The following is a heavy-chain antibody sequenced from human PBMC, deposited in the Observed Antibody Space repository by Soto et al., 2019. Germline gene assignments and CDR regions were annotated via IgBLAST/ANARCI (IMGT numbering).Heavy chain of an antibody. D-gene: IGHD6-6*01. CDR3: ERGPSIEGPTYGLDV. Sequence: PSETLSLTCTVSGCSISSGGYYWTWIRQHPGKGLEWIGYNYYSGITYYNPSLKSRVTISLDTSKNQFSLKLRSVPPAQPALYSCERGPSIEGPTYGLDVWGQGTPVPVS. V-gene: IGHV4-31*03. CDR1: GCSISSGGYY. CDR2: NYYSGIT. J-gene: IGHJ6*02.